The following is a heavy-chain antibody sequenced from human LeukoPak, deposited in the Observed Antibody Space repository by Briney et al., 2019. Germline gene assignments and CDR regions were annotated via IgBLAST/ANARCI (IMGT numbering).Heavy chain of an antibody. CDR2: ISGSGGST. CDR1: GFTFSSYA. J-gene: IGHJ4*02. CDR3: AKEGYMITFGGVIVIGSYFDY. V-gene: IGHV3-23*01. D-gene: IGHD3-16*02. Sequence: PGGSLRLSCAASGFTFSSYAMSWVRQAPGKGLEWVSAISGSGGSTYYADSVKGRFTIYRDNSKNTLYLQMNSLRAEDTGVYYCAKEGYMITFGGVIVIGSYFDYWGQGTLVTVSS.